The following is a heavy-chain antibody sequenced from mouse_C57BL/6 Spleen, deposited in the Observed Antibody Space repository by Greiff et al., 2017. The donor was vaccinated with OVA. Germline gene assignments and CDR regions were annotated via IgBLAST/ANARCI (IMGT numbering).Heavy chain of an antibody. V-gene: IGHV1-18*01. CDR2: INPNNGGT. D-gene: IGHD2-5*01. CDR3: ARYYSNPHYYAMDY. CDR1: GYTFTDYN. Sequence: EVKLMESGPELVKPGASVKIPCKASGYTFTDYNMDWVKQSHGKSLEWIGDINPNNGGTIYNQKFKGKATLTVDKSSSTAYMELRSLTSEDTAVYYCARYYSNPHYYAMDYWGQGTSVTVSS. J-gene: IGHJ4*01.